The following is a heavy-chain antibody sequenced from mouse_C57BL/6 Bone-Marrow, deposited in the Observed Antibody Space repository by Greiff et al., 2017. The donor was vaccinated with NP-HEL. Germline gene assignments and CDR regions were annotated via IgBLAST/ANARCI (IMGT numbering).Heavy chain of an antibody. J-gene: IGHJ3*01. V-gene: IGHV5-9*01. CDR3: ATPFAD. Sequence: EVMLVESGGGLVKPGGSLKLSCAASGFTFSSYTMSWVSQTPEKRLEWVATISGGGGNPYYTDSVKGRFTISRDNAKNTLYLQMSSLRSGETALYYYATPFADWGQGTLVTVSA. CDR2: ISGGGGNP. CDR1: GFTFSSYT.